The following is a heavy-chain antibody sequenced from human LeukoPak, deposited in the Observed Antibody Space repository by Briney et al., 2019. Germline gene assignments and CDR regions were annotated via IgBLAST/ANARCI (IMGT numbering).Heavy chain of an antibody. CDR3: AKDRAYSSSHFDY. Sequence: GGSLRLSCAASGFTLDDYAMHSVRQAPGKGLEWVSGISWNSCNIGYADSVKGRFTISRDNAENSLYLQMNSLRAEDTALYYCAKDRAYSSSHFDYWGQGTLVTVSS. CDR1: GFTLDDYA. CDR2: ISWNSCNI. J-gene: IGHJ4*02. D-gene: IGHD6-13*01. V-gene: IGHV3-9*01.